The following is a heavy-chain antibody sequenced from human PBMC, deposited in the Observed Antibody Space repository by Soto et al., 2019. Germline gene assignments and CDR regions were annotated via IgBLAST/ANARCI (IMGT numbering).Heavy chain of an antibody. Sequence: ETLSLTCAVYGGSFSGYYWSWIRQPPGKGLEWIGEINHSGSTNYNPSLKSRVTISVDTSKNQFSLKLSSVTAADTAVYYCARNLRSRRYFDYWGQGTLVTVSS. J-gene: IGHJ4*02. V-gene: IGHV4-34*01. CDR2: INHSGST. CDR1: GGSFSGYY. CDR3: ARNLRSRRYFDY.